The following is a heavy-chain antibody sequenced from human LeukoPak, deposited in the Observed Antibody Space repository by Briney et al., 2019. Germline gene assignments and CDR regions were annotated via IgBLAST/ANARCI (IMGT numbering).Heavy chain of an antibody. CDR1: GFTFSTYA. CDR3: ARESTFLFDF. V-gene: IGHV3-30*01. D-gene: IGHD2/OR15-2a*01. Sequence: QPGRSLILSCAASGFTFSTYAMHWGRQAPGKGLEWVAVISYDGSNKYYADSVKGRLTISRDNSKNTLYLQMNSLRAEDTAVFYCARESTFLFDFWGQGTLVTVSS. J-gene: IGHJ4*02. CDR2: ISYDGSNK.